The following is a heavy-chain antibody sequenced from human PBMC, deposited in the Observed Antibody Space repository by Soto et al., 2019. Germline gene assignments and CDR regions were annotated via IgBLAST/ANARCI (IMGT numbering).Heavy chain of an antibody. V-gene: IGHV4-34*01. Sequence: SETLSLTCAVSGGSFRGFYWTWIRQSPGKGLEWLGDINHVGITNYNPSLKSRVSIPVDTSKSQFSLKLSSVTAADTAVYYCARAHDFWGGRQQPTASWGQGTLVTVSS. D-gene: IGHD3-3*01. CDR2: INHVGIT. J-gene: IGHJ5*02. CDR3: ARAHDFWGGRQQPTAS. CDR1: GGSFRGFY.